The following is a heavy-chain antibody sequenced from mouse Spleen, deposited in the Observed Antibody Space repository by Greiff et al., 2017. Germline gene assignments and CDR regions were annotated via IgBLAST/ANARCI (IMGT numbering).Heavy chain of an antibody. Sequence: VQLQQSGPELVKPGASVKISCKASGYSFTSYYIHWVKQRPGQGLEWIGWINPGSGNTKYNEKFKGKATLTADTSSSTAYMQLSSLTSEDSAVYYCARDGNYLYYFDYWGQGTTLTVSS. CDR2: INPGSGNT. J-gene: IGHJ2*01. V-gene: IGHV1-66*01. D-gene: IGHD2-1*01. CDR3: ARDGNYLYYFDY. CDR1: GYSFTSYY.